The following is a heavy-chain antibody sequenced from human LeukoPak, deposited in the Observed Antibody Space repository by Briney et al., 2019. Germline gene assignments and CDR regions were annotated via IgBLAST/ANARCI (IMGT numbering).Heavy chain of an antibody. Sequence: PGGSLRLSCAVSGFTFNLYAMSWVRQAPGKGLEWVSSISGGGDITWYADSAKGRFTISRDNAKNTLYLQMNSLRAEDTAVYYCARVGAHYAFDIWGQGTMVTVSS. CDR2: ISGGGDIT. J-gene: IGHJ3*02. CDR3: ARVGAHYAFDI. D-gene: IGHD3-16*01. CDR1: GFTFNLYA. V-gene: IGHV3-23*01.